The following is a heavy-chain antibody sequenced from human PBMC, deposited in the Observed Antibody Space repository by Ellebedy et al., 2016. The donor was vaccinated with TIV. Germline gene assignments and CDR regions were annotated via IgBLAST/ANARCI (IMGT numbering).Heavy chain of an antibody. V-gene: IGHV3-64*01. Sequence: PGGSLRLSCAASGFTFSHYFMHWVRQAPGKGLEYVSSISGHGDMSHYANSVKGRFTISRDNSKNTLYLQMGSLRVDDMAVYYCARDRLGGYGFDPWGQGTLVTVSS. CDR3: ARDRLGGYGFDP. D-gene: IGHD5-12*01. J-gene: IGHJ5*02. CDR2: ISGHGDMS. CDR1: GFTFSHYF.